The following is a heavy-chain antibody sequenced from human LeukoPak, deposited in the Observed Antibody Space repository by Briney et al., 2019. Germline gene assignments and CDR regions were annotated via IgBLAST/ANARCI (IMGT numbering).Heavy chain of an antibody. J-gene: IGHJ4*02. V-gene: IGHV1-8*01. Sequence: ASVKVSCKASGYTFTSYDINWVRHATGQGLEWMGWMNPNSGKTGYAQKFQGRVTMTRNTSISTAYMELSSLRSEDTAVYYCARGLASSWYVHWGQGTLVTVSS. CDR1: GYTFTSYD. D-gene: IGHD6-13*01. CDR2: MNPNSGKT. CDR3: ARGLASSWYVH.